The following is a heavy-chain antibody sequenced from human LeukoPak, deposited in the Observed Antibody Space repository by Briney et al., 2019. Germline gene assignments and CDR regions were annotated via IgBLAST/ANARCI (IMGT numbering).Heavy chain of an antibody. CDR3: AREGSYGSGSNPAFDY. V-gene: IGHV3-7*01. Sequence: PGGSLRLSCAASGFTFRSHWMSWVRQAPGKGLEWVANIKQDGSEKRYVDSVEGRFTVSRDNARNSLYLQMNGLRAEDTAVYYCAREGSYGSGSNPAFDYWGQGTLVTVSS. D-gene: IGHD3-10*01. CDR2: IKQDGSEK. CDR1: GFTFRSHW. J-gene: IGHJ4*02.